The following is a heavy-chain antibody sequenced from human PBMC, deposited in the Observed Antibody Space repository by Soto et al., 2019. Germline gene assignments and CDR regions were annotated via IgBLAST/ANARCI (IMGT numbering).Heavy chain of an antibody. CDR3: AKYCSSDVCFDY. D-gene: IGHD2-8*01. Sequence: EVQLLESGGGLVQPGGSLRLSCAASGLAFSTNAMSWVRQAPGEGLEWVSAISGSGGSTYYADAVKGRFTISRDNSKNSLYLQMSSLRDEDTAVYYCAKYCSSDVCFDYWGQGTLVTVSS. CDR2: ISGSGGST. V-gene: IGHV3-23*01. J-gene: IGHJ4*02. CDR1: GLAFSTNA.